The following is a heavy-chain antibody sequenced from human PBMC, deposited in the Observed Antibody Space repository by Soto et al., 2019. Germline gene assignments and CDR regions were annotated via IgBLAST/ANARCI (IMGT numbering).Heavy chain of an antibody. CDR1: GFTFSSYG. CDR3: AKDQGVRGVIIPYYYYGMDV. D-gene: IGHD3-10*01. V-gene: IGHV3-30*18. J-gene: IGHJ6*02. Sequence: SLRLSCAASGFTFSSYGMHWVRQAPGKGLEWVAVISYDGSNKYYADSVKGRFTISRDNSKNTLYLQMNSLRAEDTAVYYCAKDQGVRGVIIPYYYYGMDVWGQGTTVTVSS. CDR2: ISYDGSNK.